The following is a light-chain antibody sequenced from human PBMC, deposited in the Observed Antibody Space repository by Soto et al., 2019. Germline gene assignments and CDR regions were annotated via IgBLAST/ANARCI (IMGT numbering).Light chain of an antibody. J-gene: IGLJ3*02. CDR3: AAWDDSLNGPM. V-gene: IGLV1-44*01. Sequence: QSVLTQPPSASGTRGQRVTISCSGSSSNIGSNTVNWYQQLPGTAPKLLIYSNNQRPSGVPDRFSGSKSGTSASLAISGLLSEDDVDYYCAAWDDSLNGPMFGGGTKLTVL. CDR2: SNN. CDR1: SSNIGSNT.